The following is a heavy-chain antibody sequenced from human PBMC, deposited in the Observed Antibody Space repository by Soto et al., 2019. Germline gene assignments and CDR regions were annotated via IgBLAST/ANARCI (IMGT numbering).Heavy chain of an antibody. CDR3: ARHPSDYGGWLGAC. CDR2: IYYSGST. Sequence: QLQLQESGPGLVKPSETLSLTCTVSGGSISSSSYYWGWIRQPPGKGLEWIGSIYYSGSTYYNPSIKGRGTISVATYQTQLSLRLGSVTPADTAVYFCARHPSDYGGWLGACWGQGTLVTVSS. V-gene: IGHV4-39*01. CDR1: GGSISSSSYY. J-gene: IGHJ4*02. D-gene: IGHD4-17*01.